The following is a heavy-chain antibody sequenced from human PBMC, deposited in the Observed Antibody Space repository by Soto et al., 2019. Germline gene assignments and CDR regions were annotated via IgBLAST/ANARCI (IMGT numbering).Heavy chain of an antibody. Sequence: PSETLSLTCTVSGGSISSGGYYWSWIRQHPGKGLEWIGYIYYSGSTSYNPSLESRVSVSVDTSKNPFSLKVSGVSAADTAVYYCATPQKGYNWNYYDHWGQGALVTVSS. CDR3: ATPQKGYNWNYYDH. CDR1: GGSISSGGYY. V-gene: IGHV4-30-4*08. J-gene: IGHJ4*02. D-gene: IGHD1-20*01. CDR2: IYYSGST.